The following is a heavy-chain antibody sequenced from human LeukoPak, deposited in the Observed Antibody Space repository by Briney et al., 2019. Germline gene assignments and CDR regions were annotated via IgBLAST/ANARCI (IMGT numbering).Heavy chain of an antibody. J-gene: IGHJ4*02. Sequence: GGSLRLSCAASGFTFSGYAMSWVRQAPGKGLEWVSSISSSSSYIYYADSVKGRFTISRDNAKNSLYLQMNSLRAEDTAVYYCARVISAAGIDYWGRGTLVTVSS. D-gene: IGHD6-13*01. CDR1: GFTFSGYA. V-gene: IGHV3-21*01. CDR2: ISSSSSYI. CDR3: ARVISAAGIDY.